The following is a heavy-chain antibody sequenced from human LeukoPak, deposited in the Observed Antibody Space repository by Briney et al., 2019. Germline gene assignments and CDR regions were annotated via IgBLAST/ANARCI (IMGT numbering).Heavy chain of an antibody. CDR2: INHSGST. Sequence: SETLSLTCAVYGGSFSGYYWGWIRQPPGKRLEWIGEINHSGSTNYNPSLKSRVTISVDTSKNQFSLKLSSVTAADTAVYYCARGGASLRFLEWASPYNWFDPWGQGTLVTVSS. V-gene: IGHV4-34*01. CDR3: ARGGASLRFLEWASPYNWFDP. J-gene: IGHJ5*02. CDR1: GGSFSGYY. D-gene: IGHD3-3*01.